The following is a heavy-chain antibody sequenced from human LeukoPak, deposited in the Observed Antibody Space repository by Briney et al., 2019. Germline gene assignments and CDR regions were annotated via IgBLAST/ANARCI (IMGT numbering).Heavy chain of an antibody. J-gene: IGHJ4*02. V-gene: IGHV3-30-3*01. CDR1: GFTFSSYA. CDR3: ARDGLDDYGDYGGPEPHYFDY. Sequence: PGGSLRLSCAASGFTFSSYAMHWVRQAPGKGLEWAAVISYDGSNKYYADSVKGRFTISRDNSKNTLYLQMNSLRAEDTAVYYCARDGLDDYGDYGGPEPHYFDYWGQGTLVTVSS. D-gene: IGHD4-17*01. CDR2: ISYDGSNK.